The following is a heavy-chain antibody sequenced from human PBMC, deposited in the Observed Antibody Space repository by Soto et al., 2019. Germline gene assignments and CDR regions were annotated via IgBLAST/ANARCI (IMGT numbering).Heavy chain of an antibody. CDR2: INSDGSST. V-gene: IGHV3-74*01. D-gene: IGHD3-22*01. CDR3: ARERTSMIVVGTTDY. Sequence: GGSLRLSCAASGFTFSSYWMHWVRQAPGKGLVWVSRINSDGSSTSYADSVKGRFTISRDNAKNTLYLQMNSLRAEDTAVYYCARERTSMIVVGTTDYWGQGTLVTVSS. J-gene: IGHJ4*02. CDR1: GFTFSSYW.